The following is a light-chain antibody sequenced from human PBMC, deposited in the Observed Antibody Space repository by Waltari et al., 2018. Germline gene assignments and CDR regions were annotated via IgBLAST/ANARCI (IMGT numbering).Light chain of an antibody. Sequence: EIVLTQSPGNLSLSPGERATLSCSASQTVTGSYLAWYQQKPGQAPRLLIYGASIRATGIPDRFSGSGSGTDFTLTISRLEPEDFAVYYCQDSATFGQGTKVEIK. CDR2: GAS. J-gene: IGKJ1*01. V-gene: IGKV3-20*01. CDR1: QTVTGSY. CDR3: QDSAT.